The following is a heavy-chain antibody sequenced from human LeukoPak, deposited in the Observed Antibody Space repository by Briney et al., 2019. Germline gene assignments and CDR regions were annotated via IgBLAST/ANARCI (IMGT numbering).Heavy chain of an antibody. CDR2: IYSSGST. J-gene: IGHJ4*02. V-gene: IGHV3-53*01. CDR3: ARVWAGYYGY. CDR1: GFTVSSNY. D-gene: IGHD3/OR15-3a*01. Sequence: GGSLRLSCAASGFTVSSNYMSWVRQAPGKGLEWVSVIYSSGSTNYTDSIKSRFTISRDNSNNTLYLQMNSLRAEDMAVYYCARVWAGYYGYWGQGTLVTVSS.